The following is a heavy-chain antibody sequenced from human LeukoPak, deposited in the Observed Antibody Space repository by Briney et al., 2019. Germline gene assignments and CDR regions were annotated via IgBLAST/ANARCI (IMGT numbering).Heavy chain of an antibody. Sequence: ASVKVSCKASGYTFTSYYMHWVRQAPGQGLEWMGIINPSGGSTSYAQKFQGRVTMTRDTSTSTVYMELSSLRSEDTAVYYCARAKPNYYDSSAYGTFDIWGQGTMVTVFS. CDR1: GYTFTSYY. J-gene: IGHJ3*02. D-gene: IGHD3-22*01. CDR3: ARAKPNYYDSSAYGTFDI. CDR2: INPSGGST. V-gene: IGHV1-46*01.